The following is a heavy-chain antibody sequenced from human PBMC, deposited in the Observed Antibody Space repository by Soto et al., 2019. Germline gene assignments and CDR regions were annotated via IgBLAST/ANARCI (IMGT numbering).Heavy chain of an antibody. CDR2: IMPIFRTP. CDR3: ARDKDRLQLGGNYYYMLDV. CDR1: GGRVRNSA. J-gene: IGHJ6*02. Sequence: PSVKVSCRSSGGRVRNSAAIGVRQAPGQGLEWLGGIMPIFRTPDYAQKFQGRVTITADESSSTAYMELSGLRYDDTAIYYCARDKDRLQLGGNYYYMLDVWGQGTTVT. D-gene: IGHD1-26*01. V-gene: IGHV1-69*01.